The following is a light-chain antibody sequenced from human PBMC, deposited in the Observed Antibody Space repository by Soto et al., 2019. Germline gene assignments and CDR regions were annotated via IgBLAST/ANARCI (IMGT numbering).Light chain of an antibody. CDR3: QQYKSFPLS. CDR1: QTFSSW. Sequence: DIQMIQSPSTLSASIGDRVTITCRASQTFSSWLAWYQQKPGKAPKLLIYKASILESGVPSRFSGSESGTEFTLTISNLQPDDFATYYCQQYKSFPLSFGGGTKVEIK. CDR2: KAS. J-gene: IGKJ4*01. V-gene: IGKV1-5*03.